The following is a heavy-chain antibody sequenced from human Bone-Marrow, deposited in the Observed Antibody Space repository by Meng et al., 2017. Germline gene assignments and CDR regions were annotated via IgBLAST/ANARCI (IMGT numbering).Heavy chain of an antibody. Sequence: GESLKISCAASGFTFSSYGMHWVRQAPGKGLEWVAVIWYDGSNKYYADSVKGRFTISRDNSKNTLYLQMNSLRAEDTAVYYCARGSLTIFGVVIMNLGWYYYGMDVWGQGTTVTVSS. J-gene: IGHJ6*02. CDR1: GFTFSSYG. CDR3: ARGSLTIFGVVIMNLGWYYYGMDV. CDR2: IWYDGSNK. V-gene: IGHV3-33*01. D-gene: IGHD3-3*01.